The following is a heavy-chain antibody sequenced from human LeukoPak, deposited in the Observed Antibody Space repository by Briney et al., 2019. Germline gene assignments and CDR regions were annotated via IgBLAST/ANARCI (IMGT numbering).Heavy chain of an antibody. J-gene: IGHJ4*02. CDR1: GFTFSSYE. V-gene: IGHV3-48*03. D-gene: IGHD6-13*01. CDR2: ISSSGSTI. CDR3: AREGIAAAGKGGFDY. Sequence: PGGSLRLSCAASGFTFSSYEMNWVRQAPGKGLEWVSYISSSGSTIYYADSVKGRFTISRDNAKNSLYLQMNSLRAEDTAVYYCAREGIAAAGKGGFDYWGQGTPVTVSS.